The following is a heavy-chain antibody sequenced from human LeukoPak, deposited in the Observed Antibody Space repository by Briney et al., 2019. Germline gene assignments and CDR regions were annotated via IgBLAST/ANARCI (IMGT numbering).Heavy chain of an antibody. CDR3: ARGGYSSSWLARDY. D-gene: IGHD6-13*01. J-gene: IGHJ4*02. Sequence: GASVKVSCKASGYTFTGYYMHWVRQAPGQGLEWMGWINPNSGGTNYAQKFQGRVTMTTDTSISTAYMELSRLRSDDTAVYYCARGGYSSSWLARDYWGQETLVTVSS. V-gene: IGHV1-2*02. CDR1: GYTFTGYY. CDR2: INPNSGGT.